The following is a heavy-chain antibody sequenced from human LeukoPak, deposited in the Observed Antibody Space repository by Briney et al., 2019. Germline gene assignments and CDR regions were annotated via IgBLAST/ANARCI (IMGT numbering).Heavy chain of an antibody. CDR3: ARQRPRGYPYYSYFPMDV. V-gene: IGHV3-48*03. CDR2: LNPGISVI. Sequence: PGGSLRLSCAAFAFTFRKHERNWVRQAPGKGLEWLSYLNPGISVIYYAASGRGRFTISRDNAENSPYRQMDSLMAKHTAVYYRARQRPRGYPYYSYFPMDVWGKGTTVTVS. D-gene: IGHD1-1*01. CDR1: AFTFRKHE. J-gene: IGHJ6*03.